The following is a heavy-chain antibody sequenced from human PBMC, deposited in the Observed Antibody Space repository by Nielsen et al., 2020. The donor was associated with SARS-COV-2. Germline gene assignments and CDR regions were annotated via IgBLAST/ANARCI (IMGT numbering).Heavy chain of an antibody. Sequence: ASVKVSCKASGYTFTSYAMHWVRPAPGQRLEWMGWINAGNGNTKYSQKFQGRVTITRDTSASTAHMELASLNSEDTAIYYCAREAGRGTLSGTERYFDFWGQGTLVTVSS. CDR2: INAGNGNT. CDR3: AREAGRGTLSGTERYFDF. D-gene: IGHD1/OR15-1a*01. CDR1: GYTFTSYA. J-gene: IGHJ4*02. V-gene: IGHV1-3*01.